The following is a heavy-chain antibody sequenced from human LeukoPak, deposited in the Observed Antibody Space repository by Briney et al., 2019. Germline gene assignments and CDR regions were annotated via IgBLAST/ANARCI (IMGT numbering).Heavy chain of an antibody. CDR3: ARHEGSGWYFDY. Sequence: SETLSLTCTVSGGSISSSSYYWGWIRQPPGKGLEWIGSIYYSGNTYYNPSLKSRVTISVDTSKNQFSLKLSSVTAADTAVHYCARHEGSGWYFDYWGQGTLVTVSS. CDR1: GGSISSSSYY. V-gene: IGHV4-39*01. D-gene: IGHD6-19*01. J-gene: IGHJ4*02. CDR2: IYYSGNT.